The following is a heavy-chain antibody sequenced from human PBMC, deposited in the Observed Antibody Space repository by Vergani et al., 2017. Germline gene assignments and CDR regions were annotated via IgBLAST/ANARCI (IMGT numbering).Heavy chain of an antibody. D-gene: IGHD1-26*01. Sequence: QVQLVESGGGVVQPGRSLRLSCAASGFIFSSSGMHWVRQAPGKGLEWVAVISYDGRNKHYADSVKGRFTISRDNSKNTLYLQMNSLRVEDTAVYYCAKEAYSGSYHCDYWGQGTLVTVSS. J-gene: IGHJ4*02. V-gene: IGHV3-30*18. CDR3: AKEAYSGSYHCDY. CDR1: GFIFSSSG. CDR2: ISYDGRNK.